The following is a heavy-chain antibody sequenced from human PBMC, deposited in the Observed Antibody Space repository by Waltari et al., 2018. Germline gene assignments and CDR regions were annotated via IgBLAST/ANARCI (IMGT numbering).Heavy chain of an antibody. Sequence: QVQLVQSGAEVKKPGASVKVSCKASGYSFTDNYLNWIRQDPGQGLEWMGWINPNNGDTIYAQKFQGRVTMTRDTSISTAYMELSGLRSDDTAMFYCARVNNYYDSIGRDWFDPWGQGTLVTVSS. CDR2: INPNNGDT. J-gene: IGHJ5*02. D-gene: IGHD3-22*01. CDR1: GYSFTDNY. CDR3: ARVNNYYDSIGRDWFDP. V-gene: IGHV1-2*02.